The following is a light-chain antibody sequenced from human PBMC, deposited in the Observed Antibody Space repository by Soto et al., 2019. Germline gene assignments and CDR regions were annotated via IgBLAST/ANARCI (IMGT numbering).Light chain of an antibody. CDR3: QQYNNWPRT. Sequence: EIVMTKTPATLSVSPGERATLSCRASQSVSSNLAWYQQKPGPAPRLLIYGASTRATGIPARFSGSGSGTEFTLTISSLQSEDFAVYYCQQYNNWPRTFGQGTKVDIK. J-gene: IGKJ1*01. CDR2: GAS. V-gene: IGKV3-15*01. CDR1: QSVSSN.